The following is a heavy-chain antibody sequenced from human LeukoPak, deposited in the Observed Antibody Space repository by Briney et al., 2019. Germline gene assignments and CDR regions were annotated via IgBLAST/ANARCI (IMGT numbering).Heavy chain of an antibody. CDR3: ARGCGSSWYGWFDP. D-gene: IGHD6-13*01. J-gene: IGHJ5*02. Sequence: PSETLSLTCAVYGGSFSGYYWSWIRQPPGKGLEWIGEINHSGSTNYNLSLKSRVTISVDTSKNQFSLKLSSVTAADTAVYYCARGCGSSWYGWFDPWGQGTLVTVSS. CDR1: GGSFSGYY. CDR2: INHSGST. V-gene: IGHV4-34*01.